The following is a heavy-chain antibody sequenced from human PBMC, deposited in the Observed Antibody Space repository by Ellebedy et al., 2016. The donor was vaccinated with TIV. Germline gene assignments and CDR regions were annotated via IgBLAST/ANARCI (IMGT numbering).Heavy chain of an antibody. J-gene: IGHJ2*01. CDR2: IKSKTDGGTT. CDR3: TTDRKAARTNYWYFDL. CDR1: GFTFSNAW. V-gene: IGHV3-15*07. Sequence: GESLKISCAASGFTFSNAWMNWVRQAPGKGLEWVGRIKSKTDGGTTDYAAPVKGRFTISRDDSKNTLYLQMNSLKTEDTAVYYCTTDRKAARTNYWYFDLWGRGTLVTVSS.